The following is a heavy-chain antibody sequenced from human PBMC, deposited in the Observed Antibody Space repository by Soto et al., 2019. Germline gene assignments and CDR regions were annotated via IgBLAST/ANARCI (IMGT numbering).Heavy chain of an antibody. J-gene: IGHJ4*02. CDR2: ISYDGSNK. Sequence: QVQLVESGGGVVQPGRSLRLSCAASGFTFSSYGMHWVRQAPGKGLEWVAVISYDGSNKYYADSVKGRFTISRDNSKNTLYLQMNSLGAEDTAVYYCARNYDIDYWGQGTLVTVSS. D-gene: IGHD3-22*01. V-gene: IGHV3-30*03. CDR1: GFTFSSYG. CDR3: ARNYDIDY.